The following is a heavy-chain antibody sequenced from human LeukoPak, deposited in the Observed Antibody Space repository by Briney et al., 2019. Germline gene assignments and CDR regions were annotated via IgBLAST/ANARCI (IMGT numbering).Heavy chain of an antibody. CDR1: GYTFTGYY. J-gene: IGHJ4*02. D-gene: IGHD4-17*01. V-gene: IGHV1-2*02. Sequence: ASAKVSCKASGYTFTGYYMHWVRQAPGQGLEWMGWINPNSGGTNYAQKFQGRVTMTRDTSISTAYMELSRLRSDDTAVYYCARVLDYGDSYFDYWGQGTLVTVSS. CDR3: ARVLDYGDSYFDY. CDR2: INPNSGGT.